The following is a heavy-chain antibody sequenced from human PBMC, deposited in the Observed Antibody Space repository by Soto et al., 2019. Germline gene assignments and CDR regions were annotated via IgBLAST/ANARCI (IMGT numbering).Heavy chain of an antibody. CDR2: IYYSGST. D-gene: IGHD5-12*01. CDR3: AIHYSGYEVYYYYGMDV. V-gene: IGHV4-39*01. CDR1: GGSISSSSYY. Sequence: SETLSLTCAVSGGSISSSSYYWGWIRQPPGKGLEWIGSIYYSGSTYYNPSLKSRVTISVDTSKNQFSLKLSSVTAADTAVYYCAIHYSGYEVYYYYGMDVWGQGTTVTVSS. J-gene: IGHJ6*02.